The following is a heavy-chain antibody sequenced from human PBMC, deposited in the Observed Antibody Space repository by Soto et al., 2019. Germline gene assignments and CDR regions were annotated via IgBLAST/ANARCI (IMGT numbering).Heavy chain of an antibody. CDR1: GFTFSSYG. Sequence: QVQLVESGGGVVQPGRSLRLSCAASGFTFSSYGMHWVRQAPGKGLEWVAVIWYDGSNKYYADSVKGRFTISRDNSKNTLYLQMNSLRAEDTAVYYCARDSGVTRAKRMDVWGQGTTVTVSS. CDR3: ARDSGVTRAKRMDV. D-gene: IGHD1-26*01. V-gene: IGHV3-33*01. J-gene: IGHJ6*02. CDR2: IWYDGSNK.